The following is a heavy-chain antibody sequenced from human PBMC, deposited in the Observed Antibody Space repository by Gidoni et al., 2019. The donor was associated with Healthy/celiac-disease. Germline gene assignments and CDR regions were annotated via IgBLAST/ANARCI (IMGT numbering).Heavy chain of an antibody. CDR3: VLEDYDSSPNY. CDR1: GFTFSSYA. CDR2: ISGSGGST. Sequence: EVQLVESGGGLVQPGGSLRVCCADSGFTFSSYAMSWVRQAPGQGLEWVSAISGSGGSTYYADSVKGRFTISRDNSKNTLYLQMNSLRAEDTAVYYCVLEDYDSSPNYWGQGTLVTVSS. V-gene: IGHV3-23*04. J-gene: IGHJ4*02. D-gene: IGHD3-22*01.